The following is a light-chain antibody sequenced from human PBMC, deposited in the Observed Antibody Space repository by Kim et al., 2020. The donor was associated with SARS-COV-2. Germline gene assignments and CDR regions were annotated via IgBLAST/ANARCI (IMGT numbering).Light chain of an antibody. CDR3: QAWDSGTAV. CDR1: KLGDKY. V-gene: IGLV3-1*01. Sequence: SYEQTQPPSVSVSPGQTASITCSGDKLGDKYACWYQQKPGQSPVLVIYQDSKRPSGIPGRFSGTNSGNTATLTISGTQAVDEADYYCQAWDSGTAVFGGGTQLTVL. J-gene: IGLJ3*02. CDR2: QDS.